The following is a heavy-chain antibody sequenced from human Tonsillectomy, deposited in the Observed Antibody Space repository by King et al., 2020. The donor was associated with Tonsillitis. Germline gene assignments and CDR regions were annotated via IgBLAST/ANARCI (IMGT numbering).Heavy chain of an antibody. V-gene: IGHV3-30*18. J-gene: IGHJ6*02. CDR1: GFTFSSYG. Sequence: QLVQSGGGVVQPGRSLRLSCAASGFTFSSYGMHWVRQAPGKGLEWVAVISYDGSNKYYADSVKGRFTISRDNSKNTLYLQMKRLRAEGTAVYYCAKDKSLSAYYYYYYGMDVWGQGTTVTVSS. CDR3: AKDKSLSAYYYYYYGMDV. CDR2: ISYDGSNK.